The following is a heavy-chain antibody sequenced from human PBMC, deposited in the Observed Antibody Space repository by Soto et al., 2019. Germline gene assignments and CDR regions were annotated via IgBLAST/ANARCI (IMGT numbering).Heavy chain of an antibody. V-gene: IGHV4-59*01. CDR1: GGSISSYY. CDR2: IYYSGST. CDR3: ASIAFGYYGMDV. J-gene: IGHJ6*02. D-gene: IGHD3-10*01. Sequence: SETLSLTCTVSGGSISSYYWSWIRQPPGKGLEWIGYIYYSGSTNYNTSLKSRVTISVDTSKKQFSLKLSSVTAADTAVYYCASIAFGYYGMDVWGQGTTVTVSS.